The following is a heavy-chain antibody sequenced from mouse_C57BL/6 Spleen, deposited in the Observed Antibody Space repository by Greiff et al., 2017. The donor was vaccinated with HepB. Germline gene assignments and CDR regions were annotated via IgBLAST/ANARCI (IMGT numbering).Heavy chain of an antibody. CDR2: ISYSGST. V-gene: IGHV3-1*01. CDR1: GYSITSGYD. CDR3: ARGPAWFAY. Sequence: EVQLQESGPGMVKPSQSLSLTCTVTGYSITSGYDWHWIRHFPGNKLEWMGYISYSGSTNYNPSLKIRISITHDTSKNHFFLKLNSVTTEDTATYYCARGPAWFAYWGQGTLVTVSA. J-gene: IGHJ3*01.